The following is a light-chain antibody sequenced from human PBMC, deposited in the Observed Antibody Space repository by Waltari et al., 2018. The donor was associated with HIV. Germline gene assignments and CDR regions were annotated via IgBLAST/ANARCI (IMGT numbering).Light chain of an antibody. CDR3: QAWDSSTVI. J-gene: IGLJ2*01. V-gene: IGLV3-1*01. CDR1: KLGDKY. Sequence: SYELTQPPSVSVSPGQTASITCSGDKLGDKYACWYQQKPGQSPVLVIYQDNKRPSWIPARFSGSNAGNRATRTISGTQPMDEADDYCQAWDSSTVIFGGGTNLTVL. CDR2: QDN.